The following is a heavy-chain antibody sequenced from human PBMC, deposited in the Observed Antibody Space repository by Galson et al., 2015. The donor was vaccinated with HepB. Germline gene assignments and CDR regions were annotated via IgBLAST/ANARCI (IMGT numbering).Heavy chain of an antibody. D-gene: IGHD1/OR15-1a*01. CDR3: ARDRDDRDWDIGDY. CDR1: GFSFSNYG. J-gene: IGHJ4*02. Sequence: SLRLSCAASGFSFSNYGMHWVRQAPGKGLEWVAVIWSNENVKAYADSVRGRFTISRDNSKNTLFLQMDSLRAEDTAVYYCARDRDDRDWDIGDYWGQGSLVTVSS. CDR2: IWSNENVK. V-gene: IGHV3-33*08.